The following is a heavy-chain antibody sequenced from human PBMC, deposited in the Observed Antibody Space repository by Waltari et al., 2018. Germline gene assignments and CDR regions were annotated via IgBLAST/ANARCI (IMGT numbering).Heavy chain of an antibody. CDR3: ARDRDFWSGYFHYYYYMDV. V-gene: IGHV1-69*14. CDR1: GGTFSSYA. J-gene: IGHJ6*03. CDR2: IIPIFGTA. Sequence: QVQLVQSGAEVKKPGSSVKVSCKASGGTFSSYAISWVRQAPGQGLEWMGGIIPIFGTANYAQKFQGRVTITADKSTSTAYMELSSLRSEDTAVYYCARDRDFWSGYFHYYYYMDVWGKGTTVTVSS. D-gene: IGHD3-3*01.